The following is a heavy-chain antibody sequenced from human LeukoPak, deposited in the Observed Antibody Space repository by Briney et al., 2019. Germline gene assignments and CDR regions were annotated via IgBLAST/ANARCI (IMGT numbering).Heavy chain of an antibody. Sequence: GGSLRLSCAASGLTFSSYSMNWVRQAPGKGLEWVSSISSSSSDIYYADSLKGRFTISRDNAKNMVYLQMNSLRAEDTAMYYCARAITYFYGSVTYDWFDPWGQGTLVTVSS. V-gene: IGHV3-21*01. CDR1: GLTFSSYS. CDR3: ARAITYFYGSVTYDWFDP. D-gene: IGHD3-10*01. CDR2: ISSSSSDI. J-gene: IGHJ5*02.